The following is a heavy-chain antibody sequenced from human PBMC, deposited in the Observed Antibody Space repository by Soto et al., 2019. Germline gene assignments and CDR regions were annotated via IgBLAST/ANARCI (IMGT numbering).Heavy chain of an antibody. Sequence: PGGSLRLSCAASGFTFSSYAMSWVRQAPGKGLEWVSAISGSGGSTYYADSVKGRFTISRDNSKNTLYLQMNSLRAEDTAVYYCAKDPTPYSSSWYGLGHYGMDVWGQGTTVTVSS. V-gene: IGHV3-23*01. CDR2: ISGSGGST. J-gene: IGHJ6*02. D-gene: IGHD6-13*01. CDR1: GFTFSSYA. CDR3: AKDPTPYSSSWYGLGHYGMDV.